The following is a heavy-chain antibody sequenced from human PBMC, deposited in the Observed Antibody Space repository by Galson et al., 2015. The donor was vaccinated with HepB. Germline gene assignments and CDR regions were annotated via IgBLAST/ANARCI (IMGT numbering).Heavy chain of an antibody. Sequence: SLRLSCAASGFTVTNNYISWVRQAPGKGLEWVSVIYSGDNTFYADSVRGRFTISRDNSKNTVYLQMNSLRAEDTAVYYCARDLIFSLWGQGTMVTVSS. CDR3: ARDLIFSL. CDR2: IYSGDNT. V-gene: IGHV3-66*01. J-gene: IGHJ3*01. CDR1: GFTVTNNY.